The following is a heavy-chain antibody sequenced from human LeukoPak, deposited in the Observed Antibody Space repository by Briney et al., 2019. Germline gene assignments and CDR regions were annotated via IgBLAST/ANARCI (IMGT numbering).Heavy chain of an antibody. Sequence: PGRSLRLSCAASGFTFSSYGMHWVRQAPGKGLEWVAVIWYDGSNKYYADSVKGRFTISRDNSKNTLYLQMNSLRAEDTAVYYCARVDYTKRLWFWELSYYYYYGMDVWGQGTTVTVSS. CDR2: IWYDGSNK. D-gene: IGHD3-10*01. V-gene: IGHV3-33*01. CDR3: ARVDYTKRLWFWELSYYYYYGMDV. J-gene: IGHJ6*02. CDR1: GFTFSSYG.